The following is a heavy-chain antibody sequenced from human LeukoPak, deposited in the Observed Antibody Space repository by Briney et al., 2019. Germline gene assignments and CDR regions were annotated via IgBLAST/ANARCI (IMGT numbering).Heavy chain of an antibody. Sequence: PSETLSLTCAVSGGSISSSSYYWGWIRQPPGKGLEWIGSIYYSGSTYYNPSLKSRVTISVDTSKNQFSLKLSSVTAADTAVYYCAREVDTAMVAREYYFDYWGQGTLVTVSS. CDR1: GGSISSSSYY. CDR2: IYYSGST. J-gene: IGHJ4*02. D-gene: IGHD5-18*01. V-gene: IGHV4-39*07. CDR3: AREVDTAMVAREYYFDY.